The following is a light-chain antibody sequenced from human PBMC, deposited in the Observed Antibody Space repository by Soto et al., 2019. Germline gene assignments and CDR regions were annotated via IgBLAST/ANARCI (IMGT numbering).Light chain of an antibody. Sequence: EIGMTQSPATLSVSSGERATLSCRASQSVGRDLAWYQQKPGQSPRLLIYGASSRASGIPARFSGSGSGTEFSLTISSLQSEDFAVYYCQQYNNWPGTFGQGTKVDIK. V-gene: IGKV3-15*01. CDR2: GAS. J-gene: IGKJ1*01. CDR3: QQYNNWPGT. CDR1: QSVGRD.